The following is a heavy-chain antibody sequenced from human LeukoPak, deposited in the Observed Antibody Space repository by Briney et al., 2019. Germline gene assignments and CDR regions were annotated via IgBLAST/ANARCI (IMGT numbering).Heavy chain of an antibody. J-gene: IGHJ3*02. D-gene: IGHD2-15*01. Sequence: GGSLRLSCAASGFTFSSYGMHWVRQAPGKGLEWVSAISGSGGSTYYADSVKGRFTISRDNSKNTLYLQMNSLRAEDTAVYYCAKSDNTYCSGGSCYLEAFDIWGQGTMVTVSS. V-gene: IGHV3-23*01. CDR2: ISGSGGST. CDR3: AKSDNTYCSGGSCYLEAFDI. CDR1: GFTFSSYG.